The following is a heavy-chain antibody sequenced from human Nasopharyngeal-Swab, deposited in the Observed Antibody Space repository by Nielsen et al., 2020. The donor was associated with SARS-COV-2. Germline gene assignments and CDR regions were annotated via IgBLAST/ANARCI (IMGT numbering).Heavy chain of an antibody. CDR3: ARVPRYYYYGMDV. V-gene: IGHV4-59*01. Sequence: SETLSLTCTVSGGSISSYYWSWIRQPPGKGLEWIGYVYYSGGTTYNPSLKSRVTISVDTSKNQFSLRLTSVTTADTAVYYCARVPRYYYYGMDVWGQGTTVTVSS. D-gene: IGHD3-9*01. CDR2: VYYSGGT. CDR1: GGSISSYY. J-gene: IGHJ6*02.